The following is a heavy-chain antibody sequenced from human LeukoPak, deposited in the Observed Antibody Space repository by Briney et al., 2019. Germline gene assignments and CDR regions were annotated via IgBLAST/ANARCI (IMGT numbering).Heavy chain of an antibody. D-gene: IGHD3-3*01. J-gene: IGHJ4*02. CDR3: ARDHYDFHFDY. V-gene: IGHV4-61*02. CDR1: GGSISSGSYY. CDR2: IYTGGST. Sequence: SETLSLTCTVSGGSISSGSYYWSWVRQPAGKGLEWIGRIYTGGSTNYNPSLKSRVTISVDTFKNQFSLKLSSVTAADTAVYYCARDHYDFHFDYWGQGTLVTVSS.